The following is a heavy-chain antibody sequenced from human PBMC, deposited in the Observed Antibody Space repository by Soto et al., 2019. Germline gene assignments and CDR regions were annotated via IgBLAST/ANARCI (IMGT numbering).Heavy chain of an antibody. V-gene: IGHV1-3*01. CDR1: GYTFTTYA. CDR3: ARGPITMLGYYFDY. CDR2: INAGNGNT. D-gene: IGHD3-10*02. Sequence: GASVKVSCKASGYTFTTYAMHWVRQAPGQRLEWMGWINAGNGNTKYSQKFQGRVTITRDTSAGTAYMELSSLRSEDTAVYYCARGPITMLGYYFDYWGQGTLVTVSS. J-gene: IGHJ4*02.